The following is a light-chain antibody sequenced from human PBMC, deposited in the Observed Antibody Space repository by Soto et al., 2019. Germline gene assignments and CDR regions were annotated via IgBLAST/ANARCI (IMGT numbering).Light chain of an antibody. J-gene: IGKJ1*01. Sequence: EIVLTHSPATVSLPPGERATLSCRASQSISSYLAWYQQKPGQAPRLLIYDASNRATGIPARFSGSGSGTDFTLTISSLEPEDFAVYYCQQRSNWPWTFGQGTKVDIK. CDR1: QSISSY. CDR2: DAS. V-gene: IGKV3-11*01. CDR3: QQRSNWPWT.